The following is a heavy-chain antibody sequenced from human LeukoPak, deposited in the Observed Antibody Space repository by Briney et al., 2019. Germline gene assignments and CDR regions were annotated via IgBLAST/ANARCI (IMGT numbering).Heavy chain of an antibody. V-gene: IGHV1-3*01. CDR1: GYTFAKYA. J-gene: IGHJ4*02. CDR2: INAGNGDT. CDR3: ARVGTGTTDY. Sequence: ASVKVSCKASGYTFAKYAIHWVRQAPGQRLEWMGWINAGNGDTRYSQKFQGGVTLTRDTSASTAYMELSSLRSEDTAVYYCARVGTGTTDYWGQGTLVTVSS. D-gene: IGHD1-7*01.